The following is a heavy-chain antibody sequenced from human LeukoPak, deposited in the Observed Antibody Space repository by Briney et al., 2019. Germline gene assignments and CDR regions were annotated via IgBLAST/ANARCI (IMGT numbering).Heavy chain of an antibody. CDR1: GYRFTSYD. Sequence: ASVKVSCKASGYRFTSYDISWVRQAPGQGLEWMGGIIPIFGTANYAQKFQGRVTITADESTSTAYMELSSLRSEDTAVYYCARDDPAAGTNYWGQGTLVTVSS. J-gene: IGHJ4*02. CDR2: IIPIFGTA. D-gene: IGHD6-13*01. CDR3: ARDDPAAGTNY. V-gene: IGHV1-69*13.